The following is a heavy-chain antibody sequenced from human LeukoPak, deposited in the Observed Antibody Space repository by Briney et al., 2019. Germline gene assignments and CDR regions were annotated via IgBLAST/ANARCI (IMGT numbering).Heavy chain of an antibody. Sequence: KPSETLSLTCIVSGGSIISSNYYWGWIRQPPGKGLEWIGSVYYSGSTHYNPSLRSRVTITADTSRNQFSLKVKSVTAADTAIYHCVRHEIRYVDWSYRGYYFDYWGQGVLVTVSS. D-gene: IGHD3-9*01. CDR2: VYYSGST. V-gene: IGHV4-39*01. CDR3: VRHEIRYVDWSYRGYYFDY. J-gene: IGHJ4*02. CDR1: GGSIISSNYY.